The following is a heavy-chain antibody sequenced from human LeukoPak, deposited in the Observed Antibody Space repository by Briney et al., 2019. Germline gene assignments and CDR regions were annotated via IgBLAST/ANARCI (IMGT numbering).Heavy chain of an antibody. CDR2: ISSSSSYI. CDR1: GFTFSSYS. J-gene: IGHJ6*02. CDR3: AREGPLYDFWSGSDYYGMDV. V-gene: IGHV3-21*01. Sequence: TGGSLRLSCAASGFTFSSYSMNWVRQAPGKGLEWVSSISSSSSYIYYADSVKGRFTISRDNAKNSLYLQMNSLRAEDTAVYYCAREGPLYDFWSGSDYYGMDVWGQGTTVTVSS. D-gene: IGHD3-3*01.